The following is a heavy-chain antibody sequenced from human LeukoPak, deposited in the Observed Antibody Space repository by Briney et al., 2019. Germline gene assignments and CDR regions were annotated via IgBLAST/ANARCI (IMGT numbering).Heavy chain of an antibody. V-gene: IGHV3-48*01. CDR2: ISRDSGTI. CDR1: GFIFSSYS. CDR3: AREDYYDSSAYPSRGFDY. Sequence: GGSLRLSCAASGFIFSSYSMNWVRQASGKGLEWVSYISRDSGTIYEADSVKGRFTISRDNARNSLFLQMNSLRAEDTATYYCAREDYYDSSAYPSRGFDYWGQGTLVTVSS. D-gene: IGHD3-22*01. J-gene: IGHJ4*02.